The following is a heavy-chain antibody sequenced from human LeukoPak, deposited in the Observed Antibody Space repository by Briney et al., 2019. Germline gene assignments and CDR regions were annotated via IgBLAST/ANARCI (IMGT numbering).Heavy chain of an antibody. J-gene: IGHJ4*02. CDR3: AVGDTMIVVDN. Sequence: ASVKVSCKASGYTFSSYYVHWVRQAPGQGLEWMGMIIPSDGFTSYAQKFQGRVTMTRDMSTSTVYMELSSLRSEDTAVYYCAVGDTMIVVDNWGQGTLVTVSS. CDR2: IIPSDGFT. CDR1: GYTFSSYY. V-gene: IGHV1-46*01. D-gene: IGHD3-22*01.